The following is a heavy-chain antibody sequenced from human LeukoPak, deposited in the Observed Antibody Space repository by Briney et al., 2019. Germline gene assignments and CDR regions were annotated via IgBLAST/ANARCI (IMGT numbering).Heavy chain of an antibody. CDR2: INPNSGGT. Sequence: ASVKVSCKASGYTFTGYYMHWVRQAPGQGLEWMGWINPNSGGTNYAQKFQGRVTMTRDTSISTAYMELSRLRSDDTAVYYCARTTSNYGDYRPFVVFGYWGQGTLVTVSS. CDR3: ARTTSNYGDYRPFVVFGY. D-gene: IGHD4-17*01. CDR1: GYTFTGYY. J-gene: IGHJ4*02. V-gene: IGHV1-2*02.